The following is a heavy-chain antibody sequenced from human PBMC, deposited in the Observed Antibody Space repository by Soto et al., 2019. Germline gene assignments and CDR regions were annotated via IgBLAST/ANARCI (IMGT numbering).Heavy chain of an antibody. J-gene: IGHJ4*02. CDR1: GFTFSSYS. CDR2: ISSSSSTI. Sequence: GGSLRLSCAASGFTFSSYSMNWVRQAPGKGLEWVSYISSSSSTIYYADSVKGRFTISRDNAKNSLYLQMNSLRDEDTAVYYCTTVGPATAISEDPLRPDWGQGTLVTVSS. CDR3: TTVGPATAISEDPLRPD. V-gene: IGHV3-48*02. D-gene: IGHD2-21*02.